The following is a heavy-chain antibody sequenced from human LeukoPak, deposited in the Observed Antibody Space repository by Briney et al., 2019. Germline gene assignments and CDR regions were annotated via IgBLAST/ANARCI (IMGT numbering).Heavy chain of an antibody. CDR2: INWQGNNT. Sequence: GSLRLSCATSGFIFRKYAMHWVRQAPGEGLEYVSGINWQGNNTYYADSVKGRFTISRDNSKNALYLQMGSLRAEDMAVYYCVRKGVTIFGVVIAPYGMDVWGQGTTVTVSS. J-gene: IGHJ6*02. CDR1: GFIFRKYA. D-gene: IGHD3-3*01. V-gene: IGHV3-64*02. CDR3: VRKGVTIFGVVIAPYGMDV.